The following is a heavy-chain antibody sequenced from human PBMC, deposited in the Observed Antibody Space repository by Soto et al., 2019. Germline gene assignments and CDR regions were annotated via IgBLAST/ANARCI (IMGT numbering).Heavy chain of an antibody. Sequence: QVQLVESGGGVVQPGRSLRLSCAASGFTFSSYGMHWVRQAPGKGLAWVAVIWYDGSNKYYADSVKGRFTISRDNSKNTLYLQMNSLRAEDTAVYYCARDKMAYYYDSSGYYCDSWGQGTLVTVSS. CDR2: IWYDGSNK. V-gene: IGHV3-33*01. CDR3: ARDKMAYYYDSSGYYCDS. J-gene: IGHJ5*01. CDR1: GFTFSSYG. D-gene: IGHD3-22*01.